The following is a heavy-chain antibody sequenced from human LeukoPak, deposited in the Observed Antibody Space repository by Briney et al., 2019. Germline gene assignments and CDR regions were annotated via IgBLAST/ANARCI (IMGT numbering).Heavy chain of an antibody. D-gene: IGHD6-6*01. CDR1: GFTFSSYW. J-gene: IGHJ4*02. CDR3: ARCHSSSSGDY. Sequence: PGGSLRLSCVASGFTFSSYWMSWVRQAPGKGLEWVANIQQGGSEKYYVDSVKGRFTISRDNAKNSLFLQMNSLRAEDTAVYYCARCHSSSSGDYWGQGTLVTVSS. V-gene: IGHV3-7*05. CDR2: IQQGGSEK.